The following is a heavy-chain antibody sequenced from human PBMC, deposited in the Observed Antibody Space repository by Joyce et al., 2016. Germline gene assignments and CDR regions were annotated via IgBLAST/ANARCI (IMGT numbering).Heavy chain of an antibody. V-gene: IGHV3-48*01. D-gene: IGHD4-17*01. J-gene: IGHJ3*02. CDR1: GFTFSSYS. CDR3: AKADYGDKIDAFDI. Sequence: EVQLVESGGGLVQPGGSLRLSCAASGFTFSSYSMTWVRQAPGKGLEWVSYIRRSSSTIYYADSVKGRFTISRDNAKNALYLQMNSLRAEDTAVYYCAKADYGDKIDAFDIWGQGTMVTVSS. CDR2: IRRSSSTI.